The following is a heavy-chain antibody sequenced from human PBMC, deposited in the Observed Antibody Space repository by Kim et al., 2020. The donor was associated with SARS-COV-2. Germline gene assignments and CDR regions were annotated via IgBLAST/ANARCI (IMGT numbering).Heavy chain of an antibody. CDR1: GGSISSYY. J-gene: IGHJ4*02. D-gene: IGHD3-9*01. V-gene: IGHV4-59*01. Sequence: SETLSLTCTVSGGSISSYYWSWIRQPPGKGLEWIGYIYYSGSTNYNPSLKSRVTISVDTSKNQFSLKLSSVTAADTAVYYCARDRYDILTGYLYYFDYWGQGTLVTVSS. CDR2: IYYSGST. CDR3: ARDRYDILTGYLYYFDY.